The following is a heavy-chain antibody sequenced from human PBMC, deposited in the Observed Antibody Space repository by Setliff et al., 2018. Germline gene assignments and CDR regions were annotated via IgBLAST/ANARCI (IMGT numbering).Heavy chain of an antibody. CDR1: GGSLSNYY. CDR3: ARDRTAYSYGLDV. CDR2: INHSGIT. D-gene: IGHD5-18*01. Sequence: SETLSLTCTVYGGSLSNYYWSWVRQPPGKGPEWIVEINHSGITNFNPSLKSRVNMSIDTSKNQFALNLKSVTAADTAVYYCARDRTAYSYGLDVWGQGTTVTSP. V-gene: IGHV4-34*01. J-gene: IGHJ6*02.